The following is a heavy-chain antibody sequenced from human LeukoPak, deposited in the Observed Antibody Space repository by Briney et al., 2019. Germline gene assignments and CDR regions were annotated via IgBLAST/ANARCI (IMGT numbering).Heavy chain of an antibody. J-gene: IGHJ4*02. V-gene: IGHV1-46*01. D-gene: IGHD3-10*01. Sequence: ASVPVSCKASGYTFTSYYIHWVRQAPGQGLEWMGIINPSGGSTTYAQKFQDRVTMTRDTSTSTVYMELRSLRSDDTAMFYCARDVGFLPGGDYWGQGTLVTVSS. CDR1: GYTFTSYY. CDR3: ARDVGFLPGGDY. CDR2: INPSGGST.